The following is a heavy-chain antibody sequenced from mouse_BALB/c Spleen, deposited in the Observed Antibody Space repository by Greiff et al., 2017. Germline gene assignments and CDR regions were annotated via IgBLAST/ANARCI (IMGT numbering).Heavy chain of an antibody. Sequence: QVQLQQSGAELARPGASVKLSCKASGYTFTSYWMQWVKQRPGQGLEWIGAIYPGDGDTRYTQKFKGKATLTADKSSSTAYMQLSSLASEDSAVYYCARRRDLYFDYWGQGTTLTVSS. CDR1: GYTFTSYW. V-gene: IGHV1-87*01. J-gene: IGHJ2*01. D-gene: IGHD3-3*01. CDR3: ARRRDLYFDY. CDR2: IYPGDGDT.